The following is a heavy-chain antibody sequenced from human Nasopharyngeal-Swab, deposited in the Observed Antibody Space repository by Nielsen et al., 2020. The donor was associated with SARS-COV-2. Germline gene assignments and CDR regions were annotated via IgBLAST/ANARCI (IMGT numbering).Heavy chain of an antibody. Sequence: GESLKISCKGSGYSFTSYWIGWVRQMLGKGLEWMGIIYPGDSDTRYSPSFQGQVTISADKSISTAYLQWSSLKASDTAMYYCARGILRYFDWTPPGYWGQGTLVTVSS. J-gene: IGHJ4*02. V-gene: IGHV5-51*01. D-gene: IGHD3-9*01. CDR3: ARGILRYFDWTPPGY. CDR2: IYPGDSDT. CDR1: GYSFTSYW.